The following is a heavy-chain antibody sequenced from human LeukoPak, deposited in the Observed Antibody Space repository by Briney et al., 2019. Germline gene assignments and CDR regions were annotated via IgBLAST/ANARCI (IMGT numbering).Heavy chain of an antibody. CDR1: GYTFTSYG. CDR3: ARDDRVAAAEADY. V-gene: IGHV1-18*01. Sequence: ASVKASCNASGYTFTSYGISGVRQAPGQGLEWMGWISAYNGNTNYAQKIQGRVTMTTDTSTSTAYMELRSLRSDDTAVYYCARDDRVAAAEADYWGQGTLVTVSS. J-gene: IGHJ4*02. CDR2: ISAYNGNT. D-gene: IGHD6-13*01.